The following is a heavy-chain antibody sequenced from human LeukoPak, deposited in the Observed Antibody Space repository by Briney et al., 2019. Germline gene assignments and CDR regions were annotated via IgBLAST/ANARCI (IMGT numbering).Heavy chain of an antibody. CDR3: AHRQVVEDYFDY. J-gene: IGHJ4*02. CDR1: GFSVSPSGVA. Sequence: SGPTLVKPTQTLTLTCTFSGFSVSPSGVAVGWMLQPPGKALEWLELIYWDDDKLYIPSLKNRLTTNKDTSKNQVVLTMTNMDPVGTATYYCAHRQVVEDYFDYRGQGTLVTVSS. CDR2: IYWDDDK. D-gene: IGHD2-15*01. V-gene: IGHV2-5*02.